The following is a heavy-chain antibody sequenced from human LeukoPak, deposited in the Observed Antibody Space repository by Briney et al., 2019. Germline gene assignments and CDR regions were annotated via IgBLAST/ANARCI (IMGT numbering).Heavy chain of an antibody. CDR3: ASIYGGYVRDRNWFDP. J-gene: IGHJ5*02. CDR2: INHSGST. D-gene: IGHD4-17*01. V-gene: IGHV4-34*01. CDR1: GGSFSGYY. Sequence: PSETLSLTCAVYGGSFSGYYWSWIRQPPGKGLEWIGEINHSGSTNYNPSLKSRVTISVDTSKNQFSLKLSSVTAADTAVYYCASIYGGYVRDRNWFDPWGQGTLVTVSS.